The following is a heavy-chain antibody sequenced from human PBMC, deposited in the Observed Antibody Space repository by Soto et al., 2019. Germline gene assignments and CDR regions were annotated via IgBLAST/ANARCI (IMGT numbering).Heavy chain of an antibody. CDR3: ASARYFGVDV. V-gene: IGHV4-39*01. Sequence: SETLSLTCSVSGSSMNDVTHYWAWIRQPPGKGLEWIATTYYTGSTHYNSSLKSRATISVDTSQNQFSLELTSVTAADTAVYHCASARYFGVDVWGHGTTVTVSS. J-gene: IGHJ6*02. CDR2: TYYTGST. CDR1: GSSMNDVTHY. D-gene: IGHD5-18*01.